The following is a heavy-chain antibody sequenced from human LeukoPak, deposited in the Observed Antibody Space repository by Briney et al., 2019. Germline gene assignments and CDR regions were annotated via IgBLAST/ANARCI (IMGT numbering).Heavy chain of an antibody. Sequence: SETLSLTCTVSGGSINSYYWSWIRQPPGEGLEWIGYIYYSGSTNYNPSLKSRVTISVDTSKNQFSLKMSSVTAADTAVYYCARARDGHINNWFDPWGQGTLVIVSS. V-gene: IGHV4-59*01. D-gene: IGHD5-24*01. CDR1: GGSINSYY. J-gene: IGHJ5*02. CDR3: ARARDGHINNWFDP. CDR2: IYYSGST.